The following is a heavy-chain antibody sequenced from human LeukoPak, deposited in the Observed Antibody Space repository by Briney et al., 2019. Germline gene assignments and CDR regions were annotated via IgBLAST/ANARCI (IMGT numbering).Heavy chain of an antibody. CDR2: IKQDGSET. V-gene: IGHV3-7*01. J-gene: IGHJ4*02. Sequence: PGGSLRLSCAASGFTFSNYWMNWVRQAPGKGLEWVANIKQDGSETRYVDSVKGRFTISRDNAKNSLFLQMNSLRADDTAVYFCARGFSGSFEYWGQRTLVTVSS. D-gene: IGHD1-26*01. CDR3: ARGFSGSFEY. CDR1: GFTFSNYW.